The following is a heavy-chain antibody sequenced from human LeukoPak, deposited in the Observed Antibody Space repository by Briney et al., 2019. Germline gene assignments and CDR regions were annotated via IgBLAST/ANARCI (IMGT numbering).Heavy chain of an antibody. Sequence: SETLSLTCAVYGGSFSGYYWRWIRQPPGKGLEGIGEINHSGSTNYNPSLKSRFTISVDTSKNQFSLKVSSVTAADTAVYYCAREGSRYDFWSGTPYYMDVWGKGTTVTVSS. CDR3: AREGSRYDFWSGTPYYMDV. D-gene: IGHD3-3*01. CDR1: GGSFSGYY. J-gene: IGHJ6*03. CDR2: INHSGST. V-gene: IGHV4-34*01.